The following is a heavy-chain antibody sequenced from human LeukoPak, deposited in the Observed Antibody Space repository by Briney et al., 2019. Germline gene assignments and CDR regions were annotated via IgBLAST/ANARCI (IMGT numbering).Heavy chain of an antibody. V-gene: IGHV1-46*01. CDR2: INPSGGST. CDR1: GGTFSSYA. J-gene: IGHJ4*02. CDR3: ARVGGPTADFDY. D-gene: IGHD2-21*02. Sequence: ASVKVSCKASGGTFSSYAISWVRQAPGQGLEWMGIINPSGGSTSYAQKFQGRVTMTRDMSTSTVYMELSSLRSEDTAVYYCARVGGPTADFDYWGQGTLVTVSS.